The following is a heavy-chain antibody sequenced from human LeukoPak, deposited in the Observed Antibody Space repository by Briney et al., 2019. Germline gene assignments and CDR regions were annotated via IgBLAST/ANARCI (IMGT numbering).Heavy chain of an antibody. CDR2: ISSSSSYI. J-gene: IGHJ4*02. D-gene: IGHD7-27*01. CDR3: AKDLNWGGR. V-gene: IGHV3-21*04. Sequence: GGSLRLSCAASGFTFSSYSMNWVRQAPGKGLEWVSSISSSSSYIYYADSVKGRFTISRDNAKNTLYLQMNSLRAEDTAVYYCAKDLNWGGRWGQGTLVTVSS. CDR1: GFTFSSYS.